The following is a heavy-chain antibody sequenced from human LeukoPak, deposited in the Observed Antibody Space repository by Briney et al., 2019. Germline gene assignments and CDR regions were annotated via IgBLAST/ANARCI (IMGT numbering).Heavy chain of an antibody. Sequence: GGSLRLSCVASGFTFSSYEMNWVRQAPGKGLEWVSYISSSGSTIYYADSVKGRFTISRDNAKNSLYLQMNSLRAEDTAVYYCAIYYYDSSGYYAEYFQHWGQGTLVTVSS. V-gene: IGHV3-48*03. D-gene: IGHD3-22*01. CDR1: GFTFSSYE. CDR3: AIYYYDSSGYYAEYFQH. CDR2: ISSSGSTI. J-gene: IGHJ1*01.